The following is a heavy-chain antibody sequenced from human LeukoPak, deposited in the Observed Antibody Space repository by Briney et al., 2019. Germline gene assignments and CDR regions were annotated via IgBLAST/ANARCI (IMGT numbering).Heavy chain of an antibody. CDR3: ARNITIFGVIPRGAGWFDP. CDR1: GASVTGYY. D-gene: IGHD3-3*01. Sequence: PSETLSLTCTVSGASVTGYYWGWIRQPPGKGLEWIGSIYYSGSTHYNPSLKSRLTISVDTSRNQFSLKLRTVTAADTAVYYCARNITIFGVIPRGAGWFDPWGQGTLVTVSS. J-gene: IGHJ5*02. CDR2: IYYSGST. V-gene: IGHV4-39*01.